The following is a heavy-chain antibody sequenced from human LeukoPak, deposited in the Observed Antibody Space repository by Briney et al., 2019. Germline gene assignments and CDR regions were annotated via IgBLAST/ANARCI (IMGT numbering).Heavy chain of an antibody. CDR1: GFTFNTYS. J-gene: IGHJ3*02. CDR3: ARQVGVDDAFDI. D-gene: IGHD1-26*01. V-gene: IGHV3-21*01. Sequence: GGSLRLSCAAPGFTFNTYSVNWVRQAPGKGLEWVSSISSGSSYIFYADSMKGRFTISRDNAKTSLYLQMNSLRAEDTAVYYCARQVGVDDAFDIWGQGTKVTVSS. CDR2: ISSGSSYI.